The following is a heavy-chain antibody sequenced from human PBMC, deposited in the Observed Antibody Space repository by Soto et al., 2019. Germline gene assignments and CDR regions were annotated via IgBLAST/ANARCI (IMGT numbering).Heavy chain of an antibody. Sequence: QVQLQESGPGLVKPSQTLSLTCAVSGGSITSGDYYWSWIRHHPGKGLEWIGYINYSGTTYYNPSXKXXVSMSIDTSKNQFSLKLNSVTAADTAVYYCARRDGYTHFDYWGPGTLVAISS. J-gene: IGHJ4*02. CDR1: GGSITSGDYY. D-gene: IGHD5-12*01. CDR3: ARRDGYTHFDY. V-gene: IGHV4-31*11. CDR2: INYSGTT.